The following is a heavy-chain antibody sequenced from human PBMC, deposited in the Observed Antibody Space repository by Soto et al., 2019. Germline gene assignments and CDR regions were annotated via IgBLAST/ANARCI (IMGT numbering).Heavy chain of an antibody. CDR2: IIPIFGTA. J-gene: IGHJ3*02. Sequence: QVQLVQSGAEVKKPGSSVKVSCKASGGTFSSYAISWVRQAPGQGLEWMGGIIPIFGTANYAQKFQGRVTITADESTSTAYMELSSLRSEDTAVYYCASSLISAPLDWFAFDIWGQGTMVTVSS. CDR3: ASSLISAPLDWFAFDI. CDR1: GGTFSSYA. V-gene: IGHV1-69*12. D-gene: IGHD3-3*01.